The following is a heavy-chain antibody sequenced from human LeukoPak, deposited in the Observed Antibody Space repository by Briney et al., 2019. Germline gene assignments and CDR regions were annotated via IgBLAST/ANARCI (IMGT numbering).Heavy chain of an antibody. CDR2: IIPIFGIA. CDR3: ARDMTVTTCSHYYYGMDV. J-gene: IGHJ6*02. V-gene: IGHV1-69*04. Sequence: ASVTVSCKASGGTFSSYAISWVRQAPGQGLEWMGRIIPIFGIANYAQKFQGRVTITADKSTSTAYMELSSLRSEDTAVYYCARDMTVTTCSHYYYGMDVWGQGTTVTVSS. CDR1: GGTFSSYA. D-gene: IGHD4-11*01.